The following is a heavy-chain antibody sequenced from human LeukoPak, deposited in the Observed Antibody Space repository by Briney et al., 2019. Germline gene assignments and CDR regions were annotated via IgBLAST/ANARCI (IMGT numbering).Heavy chain of an antibody. J-gene: IGHJ4*02. D-gene: IGHD2-2*01. CDR3: ARAPSDIVVVPAGVYFDY. V-gene: IGHV4-34*01. CDR2: INHSGST. Sequence: PSETLSLTCAVYGGSFSGYYWSWIRQPPGKGLEWIGEINHSGSTNYNPSLKSRVTISVDTSKNQFSLKLSSVTAADTAVYYCARAPSDIVVVPAGVYFDYWGQGTLVTVSS. CDR1: GGSFSGYY.